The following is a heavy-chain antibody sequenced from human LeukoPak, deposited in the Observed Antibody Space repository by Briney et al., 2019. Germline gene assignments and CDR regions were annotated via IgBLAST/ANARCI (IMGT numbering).Heavy chain of an antibody. CDR3: ARDNDWAFHY. D-gene: IGHD3-9*01. J-gene: IGHJ4*02. CDR2: INHNGEMI. V-gene: IGHV3-48*02. CDR1: VFTFSNYF. Sequence: GGSLRLFCAASVFTFSNYFMMWVRRAPGRGREWGSYINHNGEMILYPDFVKGRFTISRDNAKNSLYLQTNSLRDEDTAVYYCARDNDWAFHYWGQGTLVTVSS.